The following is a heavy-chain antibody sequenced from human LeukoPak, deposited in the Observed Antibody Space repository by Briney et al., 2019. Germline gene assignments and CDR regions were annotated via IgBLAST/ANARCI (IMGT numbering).Heavy chain of an antibody. D-gene: IGHD3-22*01. V-gene: IGHV1-69*13. CDR3: ARDAAIFDSSGYYFLW. Sequence: SVKVSCKASGGTFIRSGIGWVRQAPGQGLEWMGGITPMFGTANYAQKFQGRVTITADESTSTAYLELTSLRPEDTAIYYCARDAAIFDSSGYYFLWWGQGALVTVSS. J-gene: IGHJ4*02. CDR2: ITPMFGTA. CDR1: GGTFIRSG.